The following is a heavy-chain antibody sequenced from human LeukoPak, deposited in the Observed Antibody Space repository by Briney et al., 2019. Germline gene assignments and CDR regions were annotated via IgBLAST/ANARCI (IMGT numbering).Heavy chain of an antibody. CDR3: ARDPNWDYYFDL. D-gene: IGHD1-7*01. J-gene: IGHJ2*01. CDR2: ISSSSGTI. CDR1: GFTFSSYS. V-gene: IGHV3-48*02. Sequence: GGSLRLSCAASGFTFSSYSMTWVRQAPGKGLEWVSYISSSSGTIYHADSVKGRFTISRDNAKNSLYLQMNSLRDEDAAVYYCARDPNWDYYFDLWGRGTLVTVSS.